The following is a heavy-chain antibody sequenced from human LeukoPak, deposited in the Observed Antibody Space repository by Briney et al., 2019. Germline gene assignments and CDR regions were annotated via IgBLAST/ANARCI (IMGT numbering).Heavy chain of an antibody. CDR2: ISYDGSNK. CDR1: GFTFSSYG. D-gene: IGHD3-10*01. Sequence: GGSLRLSCAASGFTFSSYGMHWVRQAPGKGLEWVAVISYDGSNKYYADSVKGRFTISRDNSKNTLYLQMNSLRAEDTAVYYCAKDSMVRGEYYFGDWGQGTLVT. J-gene: IGHJ4*02. V-gene: IGHV3-30*18. CDR3: AKDSMVRGEYYFGD.